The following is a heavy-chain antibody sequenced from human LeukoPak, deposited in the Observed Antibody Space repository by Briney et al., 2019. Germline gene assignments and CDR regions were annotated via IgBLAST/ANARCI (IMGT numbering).Heavy chain of an antibody. CDR2: IGSVTTYI. CDR1: GFTFSDYY. CDR3: ARAIAVAGPYYFDY. Sequence: GGSLRLSCAASGFTFSDYYMSWIRQAPGKGLEWVSSIGSVTTYIYYTDSVKGRFTISRDNAKNSLYLQMNSLRAEDTAVYYCARAIAVAGPYYFDYWGQETLVTVSS. D-gene: IGHD6-19*01. V-gene: IGHV3-11*06. J-gene: IGHJ4*02.